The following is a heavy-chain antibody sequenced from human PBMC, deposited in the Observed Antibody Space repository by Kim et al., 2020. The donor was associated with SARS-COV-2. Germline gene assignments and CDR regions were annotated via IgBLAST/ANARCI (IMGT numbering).Heavy chain of an antibody. V-gene: IGHV4-34*01. CDR3: ARNHGYSYGYYGGFDY. CDR2: INHSGST. D-gene: IGHD5-18*01. CDR1: GGSFSGYY. J-gene: IGHJ4*02. Sequence: SETLSLTCAVYGGSFSGYYWSWIRQPPGKGLEWIGEINHSGSTNYNPSLKSRVTISVDTSKNQFSLKLSSVTAADTAVYYCARNHGYSYGYYGGFDYWGQGTLVTVSS.